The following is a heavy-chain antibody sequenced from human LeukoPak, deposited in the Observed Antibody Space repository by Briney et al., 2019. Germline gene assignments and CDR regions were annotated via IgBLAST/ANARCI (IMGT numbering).Heavy chain of an antibody. CDR1: GFTFSNAW. J-gene: IGHJ6*03. CDR2: IKQDGSEK. CDR3: ARGEASGYYYTDV. V-gene: IGHV3-7*01. D-gene: IGHD6-6*01. Sequence: GGSLRLSCAASGFTFSNAWMSWVRQAPGKGLEWVANIKQDGSEKYYVDSVKGRFTISRDNAKNSLYLQMNSLRAEDTAVYYCARGEASGYYYTDVWGKGTTVTVSS.